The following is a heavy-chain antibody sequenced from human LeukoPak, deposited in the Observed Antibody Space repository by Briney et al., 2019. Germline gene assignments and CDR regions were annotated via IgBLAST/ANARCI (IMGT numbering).Heavy chain of an antibody. D-gene: IGHD6-6*01. CDR3: AKGIAARLGYYMDV. V-gene: IGHV3-23*01. CDR1: GFTFSSYA. Sequence: GGSLRLSCAASGFTFSSYAMSWVRQAPGKGLEWVSAISGSGGSTYYADSVKGRFTISRDNSKNTLYLQMNSLRAEDTAVYYCAKGIAARLGYYMDVWGKGTTVTVSS. J-gene: IGHJ6*03. CDR2: ISGSGGST.